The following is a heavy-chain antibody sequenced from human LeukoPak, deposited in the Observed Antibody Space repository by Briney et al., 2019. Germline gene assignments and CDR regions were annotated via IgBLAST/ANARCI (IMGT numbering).Heavy chain of an antibody. CDR1: GFFLSTDS. J-gene: IGHJ6*02. CDR2: ISSSSSTI. V-gene: IGHV3-48*04. CDR3: ARERIDSNTFMYGMDV. Sequence: PGGSLRLSCTASGFFLSTDSMNWVRQAPGKGLEWVSYISSSSSTIYYADSVKGRFTISRDNTKNSLYLQMNSLRAEDSAVYYCARERIDSNTFMYGMDVWGQGTTVTVSS. D-gene: IGHD2-15*01.